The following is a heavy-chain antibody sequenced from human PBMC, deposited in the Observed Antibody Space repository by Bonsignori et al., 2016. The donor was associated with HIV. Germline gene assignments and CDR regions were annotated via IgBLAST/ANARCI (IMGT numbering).Heavy chain of an antibody. D-gene: IGHD3-16*02. Sequence: EVNLVESGGGLVQPGGSLRVSCDASGFTFGTFWMTWVRQAPGKGLEWVANIKPDGSETSYVDSVKGRFTISRDNAKKSLYLQMNSLRAEDTAVYFCARGYFDYVGGSYRLGYYFDYWAR. CDR3: ARGYFDYVGGSYRLGYYFDY. CDR2: IKPDGSET. J-gene: IGHJ4*02. CDR1: GFTFGTFW. V-gene: IGHV3-7*01.